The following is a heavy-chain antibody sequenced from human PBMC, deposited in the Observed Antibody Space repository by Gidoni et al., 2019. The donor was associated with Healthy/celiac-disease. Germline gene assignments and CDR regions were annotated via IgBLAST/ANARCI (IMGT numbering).Heavy chain of an antibody. CDR1: GFTFSSYS. Sequence: EVQLVESGGGLVKPGGSLRLSCAASGFTFSSYSMNWVRQAPGKGLEWVSSISSSSSYIYYADSVKGRFTISRDNAKNSLYLQMNSLRAEDTAVYYCARDFGRGYDFWSGYYQKYYYYGMDVWGQGTTGTVS. D-gene: IGHD3-3*01. CDR2: ISSSSSYI. V-gene: IGHV3-21*01. J-gene: IGHJ6*02. CDR3: ARDFGRGYDFWSGYYQKYYYYGMDV.